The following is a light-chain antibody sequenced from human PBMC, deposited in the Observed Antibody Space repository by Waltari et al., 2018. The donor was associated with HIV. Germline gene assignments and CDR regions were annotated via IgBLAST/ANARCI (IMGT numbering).Light chain of an antibody. CDR2: LAS. CDR1: HSLRHRNGNNF. Sequence: IVMTQSPLSLPATPAVPDSISCRSNHSLRHRNGNNFLVWYLQKRGQSPQLLIYLASIRATGVPERFSGSGSDTDFTLKSSRVEAEDVGLCGCMQDLHTPTFGQATKVEIK. CDR3: MQDLHTPT. V-gene: IGKV2-28*01. J-gene: IGKJ1*01.